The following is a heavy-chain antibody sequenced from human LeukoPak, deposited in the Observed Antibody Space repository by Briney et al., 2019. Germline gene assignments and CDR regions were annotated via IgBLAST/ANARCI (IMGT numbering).Heavy chain of an antibody. D-gene: IGHD2-2*02. CDR3: ARVVVPAAIDY. J-gene: IGHJ4*02. CDR1: GGSISSYY. V-gene: IGHV4-59*01. CDR2: IYYSGST. Sequence: PSETLPLTCTVSGGSISSYYWSWIRQPPGKGLEWIGYIYYSGSTNYNPSLKSRVTISVDTSKNQFSLKLSSVTAADTAVYYCARVVVPAAIDYWGQGTLVTVSS.